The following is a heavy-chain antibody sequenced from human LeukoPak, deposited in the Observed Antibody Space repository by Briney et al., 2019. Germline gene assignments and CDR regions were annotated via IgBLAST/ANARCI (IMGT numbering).Heavy chain of an antibody. V-gene: IGHV3-30*18. D-gene: IGHD6-25*01. CDR3: AKALYATAAIDY. CDR1: GFTFSRYG. Sequence: GGSLRLSCAASGFTFSRYGMHWVRQAPGKGLEWVAVISYDGSNKYYGDSVKGRFTISRDNSKNTLYLQMNSLRAEDTAVYYCAKALYATAAIDYWGQGTLVTVSS. J-gene: IGHJ4*02. CDR2: ISYDGSNK.